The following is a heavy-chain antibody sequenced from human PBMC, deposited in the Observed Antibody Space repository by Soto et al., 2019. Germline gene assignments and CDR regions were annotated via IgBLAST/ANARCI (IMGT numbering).Heavy chain of an antibody. J-gene: IGHJ6*02. V-gene: IGHV3-33*01. CDR3: ASDLVGASDSYGLDV. CDR1: GFTFSSYG. D-gene: IGHD1-26*01. Sequence: GGSLRLSCTASGFTFSSYGMHWVRQAPGKGLEWVAVIWYDGSNKYYADSVKGRFTISRDNSKNTLYLQMNSLRAEDTAVYYCASDLVGASDSYGLDVWGQGTTGTVS. CDR2: IWYDGSNK.